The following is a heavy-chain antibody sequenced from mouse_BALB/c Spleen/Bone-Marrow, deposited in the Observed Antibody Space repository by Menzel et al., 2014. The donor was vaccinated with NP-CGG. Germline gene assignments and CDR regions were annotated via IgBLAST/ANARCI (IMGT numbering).Heavy chain of an antibody. D-gene: IGHD2-10*02. CDR1: GYTFSSYW. J-gene: IGHJ2*01. Sequence: VQLQQSGAELMKPGASVNMSCKATGYTFSSYWIEWVKQRPGHGLEWIGEILPGTSITTYNERFKGKATFNADTSSNSASIQLSILTSEDAAVYYYVRGKLGYGNSYYFDYWGQGTTLTVSA. CDR3: VRGKLGYGNSYYFDY. V-gene: IGHV1-9*01. CDR2: ILPGTSIT.